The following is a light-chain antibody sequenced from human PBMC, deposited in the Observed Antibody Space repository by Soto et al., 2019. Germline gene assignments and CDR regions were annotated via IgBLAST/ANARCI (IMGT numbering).Light chain of an antibody. CDR3: LQDYNFPWT. CDR2: EAS. V-gene: IGKV1-6*01. Sequence: LLKTQSPSSFSAPVGDTVTITYRASQGIRNDLAWYQQKPGKAPKLLIYEASTLQSGVPSRFSGSYSGTDFTLSISSLQPEDFATYYCLQDYNFPWTFGQGTKVDIK. J-gene: IGKJ1*01. CDR1: QGIRND.